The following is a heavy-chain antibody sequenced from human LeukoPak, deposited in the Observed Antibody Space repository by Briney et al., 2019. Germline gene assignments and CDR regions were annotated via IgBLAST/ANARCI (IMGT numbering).Heavy chain of an antibody. V-gene: IGHV4-59*11. CDR1: GGSIRNHH. Sequence: SGTLSLTCSVSGGSIRNHHWTWIRQSPGKGLEWIGRVFFTEGTNYSPSLRGRITISADRSKNQIYLKLGSVTAADTAVYYCARELYHFDRWGQGALVTVSS. CDR2: VFFTEGT. D-gene: IGHD2-8*01. J-gene: IGHJ4*02. CDR3: ARELYHFDR.